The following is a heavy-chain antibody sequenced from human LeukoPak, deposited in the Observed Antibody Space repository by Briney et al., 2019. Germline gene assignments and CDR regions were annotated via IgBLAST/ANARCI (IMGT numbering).Heavy chain of an antibody. D-gene: IGHD4-11*01. Sequence: EASVKVSCKASEYTFTNYAIHWVRQAPGQRLEWMGWISAGTGATKYSQNFQGRVTITRDTSASTVYMELSSLRSEDTAVYHCARYGNYAHDYWGQGTLVSVSS. CDR3: ARYGNYAHDY. CDR1: EYTFTNYA. J-gene: IGHJ4*02. CDR2: ISAGTGAT. V-gene: IGHV1-3*01.